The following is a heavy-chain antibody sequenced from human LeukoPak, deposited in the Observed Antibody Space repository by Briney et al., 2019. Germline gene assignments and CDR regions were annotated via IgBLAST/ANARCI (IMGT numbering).Heavy chain of an antibody. CDR2: ISYDGSNK. D-gene: IGHD3-22*01. CDR3: AKVGRYYYDSSGYFDY. CDR1: GFTFSSYG. Sequence: SGRSLRLSCAASGFTFSSYGMHWVRQAPGKGLEWMAVISYDGSNKYYADSVKGRFTISRVNSKNTLYLQMNSLRAEDTAVYYCAKVGRYYYDSSGYFDYWGQGTLVTVSS. J-gene: IGHJ4*02. V-gene: IGHV3-30*18.